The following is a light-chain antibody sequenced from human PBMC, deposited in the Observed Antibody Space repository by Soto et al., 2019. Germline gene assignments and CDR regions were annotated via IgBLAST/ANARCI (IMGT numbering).Light chain of an antibody. CDR3: SSYAGSNNLV. Sequence: SALTQLPSASGSPGQSVTISCTGTSSDVGGYNYVSWYQQHPGKAPKVMIYEVSKRPSGVPDRFSGSKSGNTASLTVSGLQAEDEADYYCSSYAGSNNLVFGGGTKLTVL. CDR1: SSDVGGYNY. V-gene: IGLV2-8*01. CDR2: EVS. J-gene: IGLJ2*01.